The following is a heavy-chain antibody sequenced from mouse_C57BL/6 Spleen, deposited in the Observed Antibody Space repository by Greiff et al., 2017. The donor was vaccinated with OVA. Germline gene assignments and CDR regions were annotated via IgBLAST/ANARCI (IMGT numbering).Heavy chain of an antibody. D-gene: IGHD4-1*01. J-gene: IGHJ2*01. CDR3: TRDWEGDY. V-gene: IGHV1-4*01. CDR2: INPSSGYT. Sequence: VQLQQSGAELARPGASVKMSCKASGYTFTSYTMHWVKQRPGQGLEWIGYINPSSGYTKYNQKFKDKATLTADKSSSTAYMQLSSLTAEDSAVYYCTRDWEGDYWGQGTTLTVSS. CDR1: GYTFTSYT.